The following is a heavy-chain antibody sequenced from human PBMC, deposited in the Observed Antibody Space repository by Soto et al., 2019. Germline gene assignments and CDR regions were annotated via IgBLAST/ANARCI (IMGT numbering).Heavy chain of an antibody. J-gene: IGHJ6*02. CDR2: IIPIFGTA. CDR3: VSRTPPRMYYYYGMDV. V-gene: IGHV1-69*13. Sequence: GASVKVSCKASGGTFSSYAISWVRQAPGQGFEWMGGIIPIFGTANYAQKFQGRVTITADESTSTAYMELSSLRSEDTAVYYCVSRTPPRMYYYYGMDVWGQGTTVTVSS. CDR1: GGTFSSYA. D-gene: IGHD2-15*01.